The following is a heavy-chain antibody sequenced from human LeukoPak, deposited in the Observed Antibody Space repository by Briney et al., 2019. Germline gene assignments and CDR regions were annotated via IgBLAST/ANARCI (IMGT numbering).Heavy chain of an antibody. CDR1: GFTFSSYS. D-gene: IGHD6-13*01. Sequence: GGSLRLSCAASGFTFSSYSMNWVRQAPGKGLEWVSSISSSSTYIYYADSVKGRFTISRDNAKNSLYLQMNSLRAEDTAVYYCARKGIAAAGTPVGYWGQGTLVTVSS. V-gene: IGHV3-21*04. CDR2: ISSSSTYI. J-gene: IGHJ4*02. CDR3: ARKGIAAAGTPVGY.